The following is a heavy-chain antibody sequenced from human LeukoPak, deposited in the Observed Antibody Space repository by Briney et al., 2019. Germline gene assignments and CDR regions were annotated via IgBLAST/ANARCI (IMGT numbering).Heavy chain of an antibody. CDR2: INHSGST. CDR1: GGSFSSYY. CDR3: ARGRGYSSSHRPRRFDP. Sequence: SETLSLTCAVYGGSFSSYYWSWIRQPPGKGLEWIGEINHSGSTNYNPSLKSRVTISVDTSKNQFSLKLSSVTAADTAVYYCARGRGYSSSHRPRRFDPWGQGTLVTVSS. V-gene: IGHV4-34*01. J-gene: IGHJ5*02. D-gene: IGHD6-13*01.